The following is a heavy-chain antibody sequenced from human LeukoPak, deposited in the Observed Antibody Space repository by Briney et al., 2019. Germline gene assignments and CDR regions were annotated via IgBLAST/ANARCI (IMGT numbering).Heavy chain of an antibody. CDR3: AILRDY. D-gene: IGHD3-10*01. CDR2: IKQDGSEK. CDR1: GFIFSTYW. Sequence: GGSLRLSCAASGFIFSTYWVNWVRQAPGKGLGWVAKIKQDGSEKYYVDSVKGRFTISRDNANNSIYLQMNSLRADDTAVYYCAILRDYWGQGILVTVSS. J-gene: IGHJ4*02. V-gene: IGHV3-7*05.